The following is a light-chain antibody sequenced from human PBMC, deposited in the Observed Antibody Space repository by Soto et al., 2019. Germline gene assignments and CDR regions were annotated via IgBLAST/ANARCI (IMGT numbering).Light chain of an antibody. V-gene: IGKV3-20*01. Sequence: PGERATLSCRASQSVSSGYLAWYQQKPGQAPRLLIYSASSRATGIPDRFSGSGSGKDFTLTISRLEPEDFAVYYCQQFGNSPLTFGGGTKVDIK. CDR1: QSVSSGY. CDR3: QQFGNSPLT. J-gene: IGKJ4*01. CDR2: SAS.